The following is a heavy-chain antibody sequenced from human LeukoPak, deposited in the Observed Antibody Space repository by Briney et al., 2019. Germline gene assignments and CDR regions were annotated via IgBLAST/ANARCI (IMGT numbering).Heavy chain of an antibody. CDR2: INHSGST. CDR1: GGSFSGYY. CDR3: AGIAAAGTLETFDI. V-gene: IGHV4-34*01. D-gene: IGHD6-13*01. Sequence: PSETLSLTCAVYGGSFSGYYWSWIRQPPGKGLEGIGEINHSGSTNYNPSLKSQVTISVDTSKNQFSLKLSSVTAADTAVYYCAGIAAAGTLETFDIWGQGTMVTVSS. J-gene: IGHJ3*02.